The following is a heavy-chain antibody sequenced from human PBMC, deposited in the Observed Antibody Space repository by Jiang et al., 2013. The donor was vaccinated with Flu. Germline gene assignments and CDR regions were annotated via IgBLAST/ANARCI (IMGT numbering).Heavy chain of an antibody. CDR2: IYWDDVK. CDR1: GVSVSTSGVG. D-gene: IGHD3-10*01. V-gene: IGHV2-5*02. Sequence: KSTQTLTLTCTISGVSVSTSGVGVGWFRQPPGKALEWLALIYWDDVKHYRPSLASRLSITRDTSKNQVVLTVTHVDPTDAATYYCARGESSFDPWG. CDR3: ARGESSFDP. J-gene: IGHJ5*02.